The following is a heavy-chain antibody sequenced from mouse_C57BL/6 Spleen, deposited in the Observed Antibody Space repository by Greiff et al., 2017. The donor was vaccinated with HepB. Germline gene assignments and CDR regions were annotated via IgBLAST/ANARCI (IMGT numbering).Heavy chain of an antibody. V-gene: IGHV1-26*01. CDR1: GYTFTDYY. D-gene: IGHD1-1*01. CDR2: INPNNGGT. J-gene: IGHJ4*01. Sequence: EVQLQQSGPELVKPGASVKISCKASGYTFTDYYMNWVKQSHGKSLEWIGDINPNNGGTSYNQKFKGKATLTVDKSSSTAHMELRSLTSEDSAVYYCARGTTVVATDYAMDYWGQGTSVTVSS. CDR3: ARGTTVVATDYAMDY.